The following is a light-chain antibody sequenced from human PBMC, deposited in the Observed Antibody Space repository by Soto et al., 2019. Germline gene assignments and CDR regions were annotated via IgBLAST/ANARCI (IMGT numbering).Light chain of an antibody. V-gene: IGLV1-40*01. CDR3: QSYDSSLSSYV. J-gene: IGLJ1*01. Sequence: QSVLTQPPSLSGAPGQRVTISCPGSSSNIGAGYDVHWYQQLPGTAPKLLIYGNSNRPSGVPDRFSGSKSGTSASLAITGLQAEDEADYYCQSYDSSLSSYVFGTGTKVPVL. CDR2: GNS. CDR1: SSNIGAGYD.